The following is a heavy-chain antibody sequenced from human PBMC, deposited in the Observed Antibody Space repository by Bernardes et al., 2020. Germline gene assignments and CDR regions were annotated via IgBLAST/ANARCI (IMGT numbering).Heavy chain of an antibody. CDR2: ISLDGGNK. Sequence: GGSLRLSCAASGFSFSSSGMHWVRLAPGPGLEWVAVISLDGGNKFYGDSVKGRFTISRDNSKNTLYLQMNSLRVEDTAVYYCAKGHYFDRSGQYSYCDHWGQGALVTVSS. D-gene: IGHD3-22*01. CDR3: AKGHYFDRSGQYSYCDH. V-gene: IGHV3-30*18. CDR1: GFSFSSSG. J-gene: IGHJ4*02.